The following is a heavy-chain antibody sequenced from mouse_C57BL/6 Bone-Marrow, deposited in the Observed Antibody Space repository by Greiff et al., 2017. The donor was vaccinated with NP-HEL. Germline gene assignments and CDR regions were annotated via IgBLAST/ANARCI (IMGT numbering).Heavy chain of an antibody. V-gene: IGHV5-4*03. CDR1: GFTFSSYA. Sequence: EVMLVESGGGLVKPGGSLKLSCAASGFTFSSYAMSWVRQTPEKRLEWVATISDGGSYTYYPDNVKGRFTISRDNAKNNLYLQMSHLKSEDTAMYYCARWYYGEYYYAMDYWGQGTSVTVSS. J-gene: IGHJ4*01. CDR2: ISDGGSYT. CDR3: ARWYYGEYYYAMDY. D-gene: IGHD1-2*01.